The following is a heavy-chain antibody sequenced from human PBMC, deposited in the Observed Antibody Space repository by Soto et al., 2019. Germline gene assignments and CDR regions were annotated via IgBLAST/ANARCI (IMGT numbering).Heavy chain of an antibody. CDR2: IYYSGST. CDR3: ISGSSWLGDYYYGMDV. D-gene: IGHD6-13*01. J-gene: IGHJ6*02. CDR1: GGSISSGDYY. V-gene: IGHV4-30-4*01. Sequence: PSETLSLTCTVSGGSISSGDYYWSWIRQPPGKGLEWIGYIYYSGSTYYNPSLKSRVTISVDTSKNQFSLKLSSVTAADTAVYYAISGSSWLGDYYYGMDVWGQGTTVTVSS.